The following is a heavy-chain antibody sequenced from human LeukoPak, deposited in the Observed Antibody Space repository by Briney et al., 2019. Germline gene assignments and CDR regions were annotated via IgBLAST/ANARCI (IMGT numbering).Heavy chain of an antibody. J-gene: IGHJ4*02. CDR3: ANVPPMGPNLFDY. CDR1: GSTFSSYG. V-gene: IGHV3-30*18. Sequence: PGRSLRLSCAASGSTFSSYGMHWVRQAPGKGLEWVAVISYDGSNKYYADSVKGRFTISRDNSKNTLYLQMNSLRAEDTAVYYCANVPPMGPNLFDYWGQGTLVTVSS. D-gene: IGHD3-10*01. CDR2: ISYDGSNK.